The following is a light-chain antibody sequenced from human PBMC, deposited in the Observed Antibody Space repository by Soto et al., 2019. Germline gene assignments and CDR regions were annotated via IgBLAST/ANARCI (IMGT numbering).Light chain of an antibody. CDR2: KAA. V-gene: IGKV1-5*03. CDR3: PKYNSYFPWT. Sequence: DIPMTQSPSTLSASVGYRVTITCLASQSISSWLAWYQQKPGKAPKLLIYKAASLKSGVTSMFSGSGSGTEFTITIISLQLHDFATYHCPKYNSYFPWTFGQGTNVQIK. J-gene: IGKJ1*01. CDR1: QSISSW.